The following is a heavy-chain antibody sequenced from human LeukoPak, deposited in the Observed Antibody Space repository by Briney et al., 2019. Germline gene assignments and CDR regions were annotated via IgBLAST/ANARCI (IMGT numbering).Heavy chain of an antibody. Sequence: ASVKVSCKASGYTFISYTITWGRQAPGQVLEWRGWISPHNGNRNYAQKLQDRVTMPTDTSTNTAYMELRSLRSDDTAVYYCARGPGIPIFGGQGAYWGQGTLVTVSS. J-gene: IGHJ4*02. CDR1: GYTFISYT. V-gene: IGHV1-18*01. D-gene: IGHD3-3*01. CDR2: ISPHNGNR. CDR3: ARGPGIPIFGGQGAY.